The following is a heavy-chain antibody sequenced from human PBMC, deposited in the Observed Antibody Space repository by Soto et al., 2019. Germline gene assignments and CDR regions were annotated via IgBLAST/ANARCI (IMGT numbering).Heavy chain of an antibody. CDR1: GFTFSSYA. J-gene: IGHJ3*02. D-gene: IGHD5-12*01. CDR2: ISGSGGST. CDR3: AKYRATRTDAFDI. Sequence: GESLKISCAASGFTFSSYAMSWVRQAPGKGLEWVSAISGSGGSTYYADSVKGRFTISRDNSKNTLYLQMNSLRAEDTAVYYCAKYRATRTDAFDIWGQGTMVTVSS. V-gene: IGHV3-23*01.